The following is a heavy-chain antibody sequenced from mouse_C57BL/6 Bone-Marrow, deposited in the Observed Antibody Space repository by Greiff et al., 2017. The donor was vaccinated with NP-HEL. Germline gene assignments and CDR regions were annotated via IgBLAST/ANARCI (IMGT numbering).Heavy chain of an antibody. V-gene: IGHV14-1*01. CDR3: TPPSMMVTTSRN. CDR2: IDPEDGDT. Sequence: EVKLVESGAELVRPGASVKLSCTASGFNIKDYYMHWVKQRPDQGLEWIGRIDPEDGDTEYAPKFQGKATMTADTSSNTAYLQLRSLTSEDTAVYYCTPPSMMVTTSRNWGQGTLVTVSA. CDR1: GFNIKDYY. J-gene: IGHJ3*01. D-gene: IGHD2-3*01.